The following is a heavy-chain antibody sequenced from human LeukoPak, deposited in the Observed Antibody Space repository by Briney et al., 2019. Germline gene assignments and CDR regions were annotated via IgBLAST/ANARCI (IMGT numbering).Heavy chain of an antibody. Sequence: QPGRSLRLSCAVSGFTVSSKYMSWVRGSAGKGLEGVSVLYSGGNTYYADSVKGRFTISRDNSKNTLYLQMNSLRAEDTAVYYCAKDEWDIVVVPASILDYWGQGTLVTVSS. D-gene: IGHD2-2*01. V-gene: IGHV3-53*01. CDR3: AKDEWDIVVVPASILDY. CDR2: LYSGGNT. J-gene: IGHJ4*02. CDR1: GFTVSSKY.